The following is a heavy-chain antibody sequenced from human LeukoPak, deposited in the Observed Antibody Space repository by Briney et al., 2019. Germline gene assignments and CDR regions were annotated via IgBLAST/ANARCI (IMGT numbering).Heavy chain of an antibody. V-gene: IGHV1-24*01. D-gene: IGHD2-2*02. CDR2: FDPEDGET. CDR3: ARGFRLSAIEDWFDP. Sequence: WASVKVSCKVSGYTLTELSMHWVRQAPGKGLEWMGGFDPEDGETIYAQKFQGRVTMTEDTSTDTAYMELSGLRSDDTAVYYCARGFRLSAIEDWFDPWGQGTLVTVSS. CDR1: GYTLTELS. J-gene: IGHJ5*02.